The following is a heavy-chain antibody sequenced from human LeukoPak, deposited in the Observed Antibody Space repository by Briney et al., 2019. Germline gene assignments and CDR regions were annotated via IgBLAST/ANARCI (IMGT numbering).Heavy chain of an antibody. CDR1: GFTFSSYW. CDR2: IKQDGSEK. CDR3: AKSFMIVVVSGAFDI. V-gene: IGHV3-7*01. Sequence: GGSLRLSCAASGFTFSSYWMSWVRQAPGKGLEWVANIKQDGSEKYYVDSVKGRFTISRDNAKNSLYLQMNSLRAEDTAVYYCAKSFMIVVVSGAFDIWGQGTMVTVSS. J-gene: IGHJ3*02. D-gene: IGHD3-22*01.